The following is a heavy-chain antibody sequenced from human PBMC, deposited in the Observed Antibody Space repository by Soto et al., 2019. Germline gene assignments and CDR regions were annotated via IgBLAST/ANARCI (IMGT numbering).Heavy chain of an antibody. CDR3: ARGQLDGRGYYYYYGMDV. CDR1: GGSFSGYY. CDR2: INHSGST. D-gene: IGHD6-6*01. J-gene: IGHJ6*02. V-gene: IGHV4-34*01. Sequence: SETLSLTCAVYGGSFSGYYWSWIRQPPGKGLEWIGEINHSGSTNYNPSLKSRVTISVDTSKNQFSLKLSSVTAADTAVYYCARGQLDGRGYYYYYGMDVWGQGTTVTVSS.